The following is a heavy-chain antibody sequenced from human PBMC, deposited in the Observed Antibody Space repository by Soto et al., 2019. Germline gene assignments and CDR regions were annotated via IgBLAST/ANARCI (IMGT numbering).Heavy chain of an antibody. CDR3: ARENMAKHTMDYSNYSDAFDI. D-gene: IGHD4-4*01. Sequence: SVTVSCKASGGTFSSYAISWVRQAPGQGLEWMGGIIPIFGTANYAQKFQGRVTITADESTSTAYMELSSLRSEDTAVYYCARENMAKHTMDYSNYSDAFDIWGQGTMVTVSS. CDR2: IIPIFGTA. J-gene: IGHJ3*02. V-gene: IGHV1-69*13. CDR1: GGTFSSYA.